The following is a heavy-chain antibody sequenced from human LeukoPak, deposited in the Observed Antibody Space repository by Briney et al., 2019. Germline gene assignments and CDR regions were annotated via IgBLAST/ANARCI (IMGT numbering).Heavy chain of an antibody. CDR3: ARAVGATRYYYYYMDV. Sequence: GGSLRLSCAASGFTFSDYGMHWVRQAPGKGLEWVAVISYDGSNKYYADSVKGRFTISRDNSKNTLYLQMNSLRAEDTAVYYCARAVGATRYYYYYMDVWGKGTTVTVSS. CDR1: GFTFSDYG. D-gene: IGHD1-26*01. V-gene: IGHV3-30*19. J-gene: IGHJ6*03. CDR2: ISYDGSNK.